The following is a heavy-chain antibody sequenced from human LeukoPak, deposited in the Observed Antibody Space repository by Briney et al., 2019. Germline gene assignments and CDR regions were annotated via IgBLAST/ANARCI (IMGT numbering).Heavy chain of an antibody. CDR2: IWYDGSNK. Sequence: GRSLRLSCAASGFAFSSYGMHGVRQAPGKGLEWVAVIWYDGSNKYYADSVKGRFTISRDNSKNTLYLQMNSLRAEDTAVYYCARDQDEYSRYYYYGMDVWGQGTTVTASS. CDR1: GFAFSSYG. D-gene: IGHD6-6*01. J-gene: IGHJ6*02. V-gene: IGHV3-33*01. CDR3: ARDQDEYSRYYYYGMDV.